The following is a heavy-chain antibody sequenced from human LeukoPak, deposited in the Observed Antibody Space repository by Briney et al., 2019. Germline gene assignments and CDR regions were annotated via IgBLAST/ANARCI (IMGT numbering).Heavy chain of an antibody. CDR1: GFTFSSYW. CDR2: IKQDGSEK. J-gene: IGHJ4*02. Sequence: GGSLRLSCTASGFTFSSYWMSWVRQAPGKGLEWVANIKQDGSEKYYVDSVKGRFTISRDNAKNSLSLQISSLRAEDTAVYYCAKHGSSGWYQPSDYWGQGILVIVSS. CDR3: AKHGSSGWYQPSDY. V-gene: IGHV3-7*03. D-gene: IGHD6-19*01.